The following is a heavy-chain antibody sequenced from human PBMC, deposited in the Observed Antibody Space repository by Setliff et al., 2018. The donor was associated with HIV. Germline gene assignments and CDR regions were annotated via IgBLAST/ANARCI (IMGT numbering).Heavy chain of an antibody. CDR1: GGSISSSSDY. CDR2: IYYSGST. Sequence: SETLSLTCSVSGGSISSSSDYWAWIRQPPGNGLEWIGSIYYSGSTYSNPSLTSRVSIFVDTSKKQFSLSLKSVTAADTALYYCARYHWNYERGSFDSWGRGTLVTVS. D-gene: IGHD1-7*01. J-gene: IGHJ4*02. V-gene: IGHV4-39*01. CDR3: ARYHWNYERGSFDS.